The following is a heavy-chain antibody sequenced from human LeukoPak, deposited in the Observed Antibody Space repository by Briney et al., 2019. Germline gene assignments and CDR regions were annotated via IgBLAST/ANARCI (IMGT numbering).Heavy chain of an antibody. D-gene: IGHD1-26*01. J-gene: IGHJ4*02. V-gene: IGHV4-59*08. CDR3: ARLAIVGATTFDY. CDR2: IYYSGST. CDR1: GGSISSYY. Sequence: SETLSLTCTVSGGSISSYYWSWIRQPPGKGLEWIGYIYYSGSTNYNPSLKSRVTISVDTSENQFSLKLSSVTAADTAVYYCARLAIVGATTFDYWGQGTLVTVSS.